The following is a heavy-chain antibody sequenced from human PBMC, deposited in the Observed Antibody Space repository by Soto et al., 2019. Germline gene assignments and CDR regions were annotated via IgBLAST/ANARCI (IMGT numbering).Heavy chain of an antibody. V-gene: IGHV3-74*01. CDR1: GFTFSSYW. J-gene: IGHJ6*02. D-gene: IGHD3-3*01. Sequence: GGSLRLSCAASGFTFSSYWMHWVRQAPGKGLVWVSRINSDGSSTSYADSVKGRFTISRDNAKNTLYLQMNSLRAEDTAVYYCAREESRYDFWSGYSGDYGMDVWGQGTTVTVSS. CDR3: AREESRYDFWSGYSGDYGMDV. CDR2: INSDGSST.